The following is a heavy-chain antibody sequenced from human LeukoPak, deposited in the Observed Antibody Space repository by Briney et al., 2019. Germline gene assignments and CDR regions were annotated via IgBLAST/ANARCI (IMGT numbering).Heavy chain of an antibody. Sequence: SETLSLTCTVSGGSIGSYYWSWIRQPPGKGLEWIGYIYYSGSTNYNPSLKSRVTISVDTSKNQFSLKLSSVTAADTAVYYCERLPGDFDYWGQGTLVTVSS. CDR1: GGSIGSYY. CDR2: IYYSGST. V-gene: IGHV4-59*08. D-gene: IGHD3-10*01. CDR3: ERLPGDFDY. J-gene: IGHJ4*02.